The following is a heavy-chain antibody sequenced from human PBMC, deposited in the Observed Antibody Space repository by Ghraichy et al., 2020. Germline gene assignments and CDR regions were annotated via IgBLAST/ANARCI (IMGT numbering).Heavy chain of an antibody. Sequence: LSLTCATSGFIFGTYWMTWVRQAPGKGLEWVANINQNENEKYYMDSVKGRFTISRDNARNTLYLQMNSLRAEHTALYYCARLPISNNSYSHDHWGQGTLVTVSS. CDR3: ARLPISNNSYSHDH. J-gene: IGHJ4*02. CDR1: GFIFGTYW. D-gene: IGHD3-3*02. V-gene: IGHV3-7*01. CDR2: INQNENEK.